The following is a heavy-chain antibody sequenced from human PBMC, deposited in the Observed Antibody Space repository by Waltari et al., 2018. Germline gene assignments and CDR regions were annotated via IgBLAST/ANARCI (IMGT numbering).Heavy chain of an antibody. V-gene: IGHV5-51*01. Sequence: EVQLVQSGAEVKKPGESLKISCKGSGYSFTSYWIGWVRQMPGKGLEWMGLIYPGDSATRYSPSFQGQVTISADKSISTAYLQWSSLKASDTAMYYCARHRPYCSGGSCSPNWFDPWGQGTLVTVSS. D-gene: IGHD2-15*01. CDR1: GYSFTSYW. J-gene: IGHJ5*02. CDR2: IYPGDSAT. CDR3: ARHRPYCSGGSCSPNWFDP.